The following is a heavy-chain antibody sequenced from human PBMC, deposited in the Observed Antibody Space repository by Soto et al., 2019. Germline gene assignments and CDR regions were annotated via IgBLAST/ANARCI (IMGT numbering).Heavy chain of an antibody. Sequence: EVQLVESGGGLVQPGRSLRLSCAGSGFTLSDHYMDWVRQAPGKGLEWVGRTRNKANSYTTEYAESVKGRFTVSSNASLNSVYLQMNSLKTEDTAVYYCGRTSHYGSVSSNFDSWGHGTLVTVSS. CDR2: TRNKANSYTT. V-gene: IGHV3-72*01. J-gene: IGHJ4*01. CDR3: GRTSHYGSVSSNFDS. CDR1: GFTLSDHY. D-gene: IGHD3-10*01.